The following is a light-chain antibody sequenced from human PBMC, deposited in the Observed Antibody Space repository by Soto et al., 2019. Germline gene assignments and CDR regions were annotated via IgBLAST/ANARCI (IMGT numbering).Light chain of an antibody. V-gene: IGLV1-40*01. CDR1: STNIGAGYD. J-gene: IGLJ2*01. CDR3: QSYDSRLSGSV. CDR2: VNN. Sequence: QSVLTQPPSVSGSPGQRVTISCTGSSTNIGAGYDVHWYQHLPGTAPKLLIYVNNNRPSGVPDRFSGSKSGTSASLAITGLQADDEADYSCQSYDSRLSGSVFGGGTKLTVL.